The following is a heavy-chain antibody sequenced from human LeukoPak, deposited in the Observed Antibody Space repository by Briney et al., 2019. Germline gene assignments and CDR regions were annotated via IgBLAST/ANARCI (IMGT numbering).Heavy chain of an antibody. CDR3: AKREKGTKGSFFDY. Sequence: KAGGSLRLSCAASGFTFTNYAMTRVRQAPGKGLEWVSGISEGVGNTYYADSVKGRFTISRDHSTNTLYLQMNSLRAEDTALYYCAKREKGTKGSFFDYWGQGTLVTVSS. CDR2: ISEGVGNT. V-gene: IGHV3-23*01. CDR1: GFTFTNYA. D-gene: IGHD2-15*01. J-gene: IGHJ4*02.